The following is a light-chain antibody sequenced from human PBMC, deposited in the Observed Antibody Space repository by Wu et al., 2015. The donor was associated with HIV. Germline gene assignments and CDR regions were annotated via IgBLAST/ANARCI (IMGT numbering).Light chain of an antibody. CDR3: QQYNSFSRT. Sequence: DIQMTQSPSTLSGSVGDRVTITCRASQSINSRLAWYQQKPGKPPKLLIYKASNLESGVPSRFSGSGSGTQYTLTISSLQPDDFATYYCQQYNSFSRTFGQGTKVEIK. CDR2: KAS. V-gene: IGKV1-5*03. J-gene: IGKJ1*01. CDR1: QSINSR.